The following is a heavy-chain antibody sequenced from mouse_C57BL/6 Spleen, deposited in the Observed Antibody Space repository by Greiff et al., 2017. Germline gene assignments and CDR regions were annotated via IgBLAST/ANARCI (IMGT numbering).Heavy chain of an antibody. CDR2: INPYNGGT. Sequence: EVQLQQSGPVLVKPGASVKMSCKASGYTFTDYYMNWVKQSHGKSLEWIGVINPYNGGTSYNQKFKGKATLTVDKSSITAYMELNSLTSEDSAVYYCARGAYYSNYVYYYAMDYWCQGTSVTVSS. CDR3: ARGAYYSNYVYYYAMDY. D-gene: IGHD2-5*01. CDR1: GYTFTDYY. J-gene: IGHJ4*01. V-gene: IGHV1-19*01.